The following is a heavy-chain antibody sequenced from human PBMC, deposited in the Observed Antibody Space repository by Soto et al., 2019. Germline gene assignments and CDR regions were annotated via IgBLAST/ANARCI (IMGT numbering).Heavy chain of an antibody. CDR2: IYLSGSA. Sequence: TLARTCAVSGGSISSYGYSCSGVREPPGKGLEWIGYIYLSGSAYYNPSLKSRVTMSVDKSKNQFSLKLNSVTAADTALYYCARESDTPAGCGMDLWGQGSTDTVSS. V-gene: IGHV4-30-2*01. D-gene: IGHD5-18*01. CDR3: ARESDTPAGCGMDL. J-gene: IGHJ6*02. CDR1: GGSISSYGYS.